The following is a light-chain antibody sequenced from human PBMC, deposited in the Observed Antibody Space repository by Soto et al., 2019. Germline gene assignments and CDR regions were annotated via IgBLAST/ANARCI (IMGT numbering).Light chain of an antibody. CDR1: QSVSSSY. Sequence: EIVLTQSPGTLSLSPGERVTLSCRASQSVSSSYLAWYQQKPGQAPRLLIYGASSRATGIPDRFSGTGSGTDFTLTISRLEPKDFAVYYCQLRRTFGQGTKVEIK. V-gene: IGKV3-20*01. J-gene: IGKJ1*01. CDR2: GAS. CDR3: QLRRT.